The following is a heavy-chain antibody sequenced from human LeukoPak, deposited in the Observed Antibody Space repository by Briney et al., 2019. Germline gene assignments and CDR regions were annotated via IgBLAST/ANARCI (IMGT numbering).Heavy chain of an antibody. Sequence: GGSLRLSCTASGFTFSSFGMHWVRQTPGKGLEWVTFMHNYETTEYYADSVKGRFTISRDNSKNTVYLQMNSLRVEDTAVYYCARFPGYSSSLWGFDDWGQGTLVTVSS. CDR3: ARFPGYSSSLWGFDD. CDR1: GFTFSSFG. J-gene: IGHJ4*02. D-gene: IGHD6-13*01. V-gene: IGHV3-30*02. CDR2: MHNYETTE.